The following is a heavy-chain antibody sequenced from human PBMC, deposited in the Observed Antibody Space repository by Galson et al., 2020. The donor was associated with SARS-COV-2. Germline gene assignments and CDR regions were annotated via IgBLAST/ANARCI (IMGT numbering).Heavy chain of an antibody. CDR2: IYSGGGT. CDR3: AGAHKDCTGDICNGDY. CDR1: GLTVSTNY. Sequence: GESLKTSCAASGLTVSTNYMTWVRQAPGKGLEWVSLIYSGGGTYYADSVKGKFTISRDNSKNTSYLQMNSLSAEDTAVYYCAGAHKDCTGDICNGDYWGQGTLVTVSS. V-gene: IGHV3-66*01. J-gene: IGHJ4*02. D-gene: IGHD2-8*02.